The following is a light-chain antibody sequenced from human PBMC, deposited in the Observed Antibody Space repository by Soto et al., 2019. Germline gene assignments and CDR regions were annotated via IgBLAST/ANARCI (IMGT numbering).Light chain of an antibody. CDR2: SNN. V-gene: IGLV1-44*01. CDR3: AAWDDSLNGPV. J-gene: IGLJ2*01. Sequence: QSVLTQPPSASGTPGQRVTISCSGSSSNIGSNTVNWYQQLPGTAPKLLIYSNNQRPSGVPDRFSGSKSGTSASLAISGLQIEDESDYYCAAWDDSLNGPVFGRGTKLTVL. CDR1: SSNIGSNT.